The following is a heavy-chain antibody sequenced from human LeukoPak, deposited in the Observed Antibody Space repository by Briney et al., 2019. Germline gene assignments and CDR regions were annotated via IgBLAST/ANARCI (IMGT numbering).Heavy chain of an antibody. Sequence: SVKVSCKASGGTFSSYAISWVRQAPGQGLEWMGRIIPILGIANYAQKFQGRVTITADKSTSTAYMELSSLRSEDTAVYYCARAATAPYYYYGMDVWGQGTTVTVSS. D-gene: IGHD1-26*01. CDR2: IIPILGIA. CDR1: GGTFSSYA. J-gene: IGHJ6*02. V-gene: IGHV1-69*04. CDR3: ARAATAPYYYYGMDV.